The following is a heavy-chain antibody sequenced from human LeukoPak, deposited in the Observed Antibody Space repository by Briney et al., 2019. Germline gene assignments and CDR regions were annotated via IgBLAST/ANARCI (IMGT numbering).Heavy chain of an antibody. CDR1: GFTFTSYW. J-gene: IGHJ5*01. CDR3: ARGNNYGHNWFDS. D-gene: IGHD1/OR15-1a*01. CDR2: IKPDGSEK. Sequence: PGGSLRLSCAASGFTFTSYWMNWVRQAPGKGLEWVANIKPDGSEKYYVDSVKGRFTISRDNAKNSLYLQMNSLRAEDTAVYYCARGNNYGHNWFDSWGQGTLVTVSS. V-gene: IGHV3-7*01.